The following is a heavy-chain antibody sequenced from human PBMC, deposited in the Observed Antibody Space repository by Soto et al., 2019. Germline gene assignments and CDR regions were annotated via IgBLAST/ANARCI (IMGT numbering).Heavy chain of an antibody. CDR3: ARARIGAAGTSPFYFEY. CDR2: IYYSGST. V-gene: IGHV4-59*01. J-gene: IGHJ4*02. Sequence: ETLSLTCTVSGVSISSYYWSWIRQPPGKGLEWIGYIYYSGSTNYNPSLKSRVTISIDTSKNQFSLKLNSVTAADTAVYYCARARIGAAGTSPFYFEYWGQGTLVTVSS. D-gene: IGHD6-13*01. CDR1: GVSISSYY.